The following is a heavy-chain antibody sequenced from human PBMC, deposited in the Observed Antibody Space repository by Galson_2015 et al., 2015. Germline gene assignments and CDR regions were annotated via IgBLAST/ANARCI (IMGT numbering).Heavy chain of an antibody. D-gene: IGHD3-10*01. J-gene: IGHJ4*02. Sequence: SVKVSCKASGYTFTSYYMHWVRQAPGQGLEWMGIINPSGGSTSYAQKFQGRVTMTRDTSTSTVYMELSSLRSEDTAVYYCARGFPIIPYYSWAHFDYWGQGTLVTVSS. CDR2: INPSGGST. CDR3: ARGFPIIPYYSWAHFDY. V-gene: IGHV1-46*01. CDR1: GYTFTSYY.